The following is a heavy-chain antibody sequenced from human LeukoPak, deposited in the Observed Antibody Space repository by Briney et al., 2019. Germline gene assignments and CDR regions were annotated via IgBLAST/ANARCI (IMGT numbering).Heavy chain of an antibody. D-gene: IGHD4-17*01. Sequence: GESLRISCKGTGYRFTKSWIGWVRQMPGKGLEWLGIIYPDDSRTRYSPSFQGQVTMSVDKSISTAYLQWSSLKASDTAMYYCARPSYGASDYWGQGTLVTVSS. CDR1: GYRFTKSW. V-gene: IGHV5-51*01. J-gene: IGHJ4*02. CDR2: IYPDDSRT. CDR3: ARPSYGASDY.